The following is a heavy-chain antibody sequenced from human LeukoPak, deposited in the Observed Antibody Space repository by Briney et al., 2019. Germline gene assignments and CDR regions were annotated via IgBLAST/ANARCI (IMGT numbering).Heavy chain of an antibody. J-gene: IGHJ4*02. CDR3: ASAVAGTFDY. CDR1: GGSVSSGSYY. D-gene: IGHD6-19*01. Sequence: PSATLSLTCTVSGGSVSSGSYYWSWLRQPPGKGLEWIGYIYYSGKPNYIPSLTSQVILSVGTSKNQSSLKLSSVTAADTAVYYWASAVAGTFDYWGQGTLVTVSS. CDR2: IYYSGKP. V-gene: IGHV4-61*01.